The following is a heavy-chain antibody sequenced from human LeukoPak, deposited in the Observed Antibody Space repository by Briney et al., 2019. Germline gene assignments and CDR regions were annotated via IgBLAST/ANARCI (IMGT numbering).Heavy chain of an antibody. CDR2: ISAYNGNT. V-gene: IGHV1-18*01. J-gene: IGHJ3*02. Sequence: ASVKVSCKASGYTFTSYGISWVRQAPGQGLEWMGWISAYNGNTNYAQKLQGRVTMTTDTSTSTAYMELRSLRSDDTAVYYCARDPPYYYDSSGSNLAAFDIWGQGTMVTVSS. CDR3: ARDPPYYYDSSGSNLAAFDI. D-gene: IGHD3-22*01. CDR1: GYTFTSYG.